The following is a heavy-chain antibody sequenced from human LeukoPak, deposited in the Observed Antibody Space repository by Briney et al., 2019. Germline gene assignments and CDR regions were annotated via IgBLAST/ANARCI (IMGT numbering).Heavy chain of an antibody. J-gene: IGHJ4*02. D-gene: IGHD3-9*01. CDR2: ISGSGDST. CDR1: GFSFSNYA. V-gene: IGHV3-23*01. Sequence: GGSLRLSCASSGFSFSNYAMSWVRQTPGKGLEWVSVISGSGDSTYYADSVKGRFTISRDNSKNTLYLQMNSLRAEDTAVYYCARDTGRYDILTGYYTFDYWGQGTLVTVSS. CDR3: ARDTGRYDILTGYYTFDY.